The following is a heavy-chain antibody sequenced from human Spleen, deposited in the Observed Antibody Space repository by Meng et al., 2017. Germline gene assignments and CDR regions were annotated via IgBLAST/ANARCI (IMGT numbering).Heavy chain of an antibody. D-gene: IGHD2-21*02. CDR3: TSRINPLLAYCGGDCPNQDY. V-gene: IGHV3-73*01. CDR2: IRSKANSYAT. J-gene: IGHJ4*02. CDR1: GFTFSGSA. Sequence: GESLKISCAASGFTFSGSAMHWVRQASGKGLEWVGRIRSKANSYATAYAASVKGRFTISRDDSKNTAYLQMNSLKTEDTAVYYCTSRINPLLAYCGGDCPNQDYWGQGTLVTVSS.